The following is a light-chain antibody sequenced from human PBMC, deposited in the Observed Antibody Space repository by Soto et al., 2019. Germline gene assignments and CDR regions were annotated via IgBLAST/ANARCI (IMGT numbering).Light chain of an antibody. CDR1: SSNIGGNP. CDR2: TND. CDR3: AAWDDSLSGPV. V-gene: IGLV1-47*02. J-gene: IGLJ3*02. Sequence: QSVLTQPPSASGTPGQRVTISCSGSSSNIGGNPVYWYQQVPGTAPKLLFYTNDQRPSGVPDRFSGSKSGTSASLAISGLRSEDEADYYCAAWDDSLSGPVFGGGTKVTVL.